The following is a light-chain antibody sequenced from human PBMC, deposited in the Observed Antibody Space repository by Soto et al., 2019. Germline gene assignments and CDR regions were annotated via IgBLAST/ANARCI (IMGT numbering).Light chain of an antibody. CDR1: QSINSKS. CDR3: QHYGGSFI. CDR2: NTS. J-gene: IGKJ3*01. Sequence: EIVLTQSPGTLSLSPGEGATVSCRVSQSINSKSLVWYQRKFGQAPRLLIYNTSSRATGIPDRFSGSGSGTDFTLSISRLEPEDFAVYYCQHYGGSFIFGPETKVDFK. V-gene: IGKV3-20*01.